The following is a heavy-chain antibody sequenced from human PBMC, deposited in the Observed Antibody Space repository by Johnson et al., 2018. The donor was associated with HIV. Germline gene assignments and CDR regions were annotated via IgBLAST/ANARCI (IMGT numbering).Heavy chain of an antibody. CDR1: GFTLSNYG. J-gene: IGHJ3*02. CDR2: IVISGDST. Sequence: QVQLVESGGGVVQPGRSLRLSCAASGFTLSNYGMHWVRQAPGKGLEWVSRIVISGDSTYYADSVKGRFTISRDNSKNTLYLQMNSLRAEDTAVYYCAKGWGRGTFSTDDSFDIWGQGTLVTVSS. V-gene: IGHV3-NL1*01. D-gene: IGHD1-26*01. CDR3: AKGWGRGTFSTDDSFDI.